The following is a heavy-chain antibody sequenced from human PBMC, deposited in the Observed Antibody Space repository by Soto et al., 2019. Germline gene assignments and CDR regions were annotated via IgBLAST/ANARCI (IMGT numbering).Heavy chain of an antibody. CDR1: GFTFSSYA. CDR2: ISYDGSNK. CDR3: ARDELRIQLILDC. Sequence: QVQLVESGGGVVQPGRSLRLSCAASGFTFSSYAMHWVRQAPGKGLEWVAVISYDGSNKYYADSVKGRFTISRDNSKNTLYLQMNSLRAEDTAVYYCARDELRIQLILDCWGQGTLVTVSS. V-gene: IGHV3-30-3*01. D-gene: IGHD5-18*01. J-gene: IGHJ4*02.